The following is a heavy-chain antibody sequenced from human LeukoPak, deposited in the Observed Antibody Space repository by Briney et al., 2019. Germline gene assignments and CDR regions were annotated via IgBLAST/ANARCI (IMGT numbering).Heavy chain of an antibody. Sequence: ASVKVSCKASGYTFTGYYMHWVRQAPGQGLEGMGWNNPNSGGTNYAQKFRGRVTMTRDTSISTAYMELSRLRSDDTAVYYCAPSIAVAGTRFDYWGQGTLVTVSS. V-gene: IGHV1-2*02. CDR3: APSIAVAGTRFDY. D-gene: IGHD6-19*01. J-gene: IGHJ4*02. CDR2: NNPNSGGT. CDR1: GYTFTGYY.